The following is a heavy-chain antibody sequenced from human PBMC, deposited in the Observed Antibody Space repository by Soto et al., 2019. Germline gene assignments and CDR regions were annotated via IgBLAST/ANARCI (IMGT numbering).Heavy chain of an antibody. V-gene: IGHV1-18*01. CDR2: ISTYNGDT. Sequence: VQLVQSGAEVRKPGASVKVSCKASGYTFSTSGMSWLRQAPGQGLEWMGWISTYNGDTNDAPKFQDRVTMTSDTATSTVYMELSSLRSDDTAVYYCARAGAAPYYYYGMDVWGQGTRVTVSS. D-gene: IGHD2-15*01. CDR3: ARAGAAPYYYYGMDV. J-gene: IGHJ6*02. CDR1: GYTFSTSG.